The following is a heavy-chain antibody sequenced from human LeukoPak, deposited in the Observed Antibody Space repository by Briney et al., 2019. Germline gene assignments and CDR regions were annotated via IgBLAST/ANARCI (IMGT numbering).Heavy chain of an antibody. CDR1: GGSISSGTYY. J-gene: IGHJ4*02. D-gene: IGHD3-22*01. V-gene: IGHV4-61*02. CDR3: AGNYDSSGYYPPYYFDY. CDR2: IYTSGST. Sequence: SQTLSLTCTVSGGSISSGTYYWSWIRQPAGKGLEWIGRIYTSGSTNYNASLKSRVVISMDTSKNQFSLNLTSVTAADSAVYYCAGNYDSSGYYPPYYFDYWGQGTLVTVSS.